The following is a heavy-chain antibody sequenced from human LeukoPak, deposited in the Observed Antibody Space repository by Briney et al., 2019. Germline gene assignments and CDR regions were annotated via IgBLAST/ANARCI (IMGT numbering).Heavy chain of an antibody. CDR3: ARDSEPKTMDV. Sequence: GESLKISCKGPGYRFAAFWIAWVRQMPGKGLEWMGMIYPGDSETRYSPSFQGQVTISADTSVSTAYLQWSSLNASDTAIYYCARDSEPKTMDVWGQGTTVTVSS. J-gene: IGHJ6*02. D-gene: IGHD1-14*01. CDR2: IYPGDSET. V-gene: IGHV5-51*01. CDR1: GYRFAAFW.